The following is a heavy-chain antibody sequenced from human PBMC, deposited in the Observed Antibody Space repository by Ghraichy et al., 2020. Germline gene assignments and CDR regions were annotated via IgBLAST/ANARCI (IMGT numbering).Heavy chain of an antibody. Sequence: GGSLRLSCAASGFTFSTYAMSWVRQAPGKGLEWVSGISGSGGSTYYADSVKGRFTISRDNSKNTLYLQMNSLRAEDTALYYCATSYGDYVIEAFDIWGQGTMVTVSS. J-gene: IGHJ3*02. CDR2: ISGSGGST. CDR1: GFTFSTYA. CDR3: ATSYGDYVIEAFDI. V-gene: IGHV3-23*01. D-gene: IGHD4-17*01.